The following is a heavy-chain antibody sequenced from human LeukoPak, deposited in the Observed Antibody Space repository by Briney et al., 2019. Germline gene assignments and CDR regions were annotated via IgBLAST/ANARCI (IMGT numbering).Heavy chain of an antibody. CDR3: TYSIAAAGTSGY. CDR2: IRSKANSYAT. J-gene: IGHJ4*02. CDR1: GFTFSGSA. Sequence: PGGSLRLSCAASGFTFSGSAMHWVRQASGKGLEWVGRIRSKANSYATAYAASVKGRFTISRDDSKNTAYLQMNSLKTEDTAVYYCTYSIAAAGTSGYWGQGTLVTVSS. D-gene: IGHD6-13*01. V-gene: IGHV3-73*01.